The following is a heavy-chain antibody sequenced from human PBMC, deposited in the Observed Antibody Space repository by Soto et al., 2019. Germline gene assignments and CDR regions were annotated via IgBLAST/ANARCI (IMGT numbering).Heavy chain of an antibody. V-gene: IGHV3-33*01. CDR2: IWYDGSNK. Sequence: QVQLVECGGGVVQPGRSLRLSCAASGFTFSSYGMHWVRQAPGKGLEWVAVIWYDGSNKYYADSVKGRFTISRDNSKNTLYLQMNSLRAEDTAVYYCARDEIAVAHRGYFQHWGQGTLVTVSS. D-gene: IGHD6-19*01. J-gene: IGHJ1*01. CDR1: GFTFSSYG. CDR3: ARDEIAVAHRGYFQH.